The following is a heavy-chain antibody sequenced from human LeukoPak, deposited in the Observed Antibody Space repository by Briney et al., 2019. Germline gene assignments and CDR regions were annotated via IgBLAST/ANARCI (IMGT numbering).Heavy chain of an antibody. Sequence: ASVKVSCKASGHTFTSYAMHWVRQAPGQRLEWMGWINAGNGNTKYSQKFQGRVTITRDTSASTAYMELSSLRSEDTAVYYCARDGDDILTGYYYDYWGQGTLVTVSS. J-gene: IGHJ4*02. D-gene: IGHD3-9*01. V-gene: IGHV1-3*01. CDR3: ARDGDDILTGYYYDY. CDR2: INAGNGNT. CDR1: GHTFTSYA.